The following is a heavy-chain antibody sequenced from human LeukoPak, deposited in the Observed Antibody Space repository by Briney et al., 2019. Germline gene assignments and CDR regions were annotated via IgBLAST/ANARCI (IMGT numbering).Heavy chain of an antibody. D-gene: IGHD3-10*01. CDR3: AKTNNLWFGELLLNWFDP. CDR1: GYTLTELS. CDR2: FDPEDGET. J-gene: IGHJ5*02. V-gene: IGHV1-24*01. Sequence: ASVKVSCKVSGYTLTELSMHWVRQAPGKGLEWMGGFDPEDGETIYAQKFQGRVTMTEDTSTDTAYMELSSLRSEDTAVYYCAKTNNLWFGELLLNWFDPWGQGTLVTVSS.